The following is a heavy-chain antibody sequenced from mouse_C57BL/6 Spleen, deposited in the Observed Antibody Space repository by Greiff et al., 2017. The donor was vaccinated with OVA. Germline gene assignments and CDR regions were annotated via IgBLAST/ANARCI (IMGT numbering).Heavy chain of an antibody. CDR3: ARSLGGLLLRF. CDR2: INPNNGGT. J-gene: IGHJ2*01. D-gene: IGHD1-1*01. Sequence: EVQLQQSGPELVKPGASVKISCKASGYTFTDYYMNWVKQSHGKSLEWIGDINPNNGGTSYNQKFKGKATLTVDKSSSTAYMELRSLTSEDSAVYYCARSLGGLLLRFWGQGTTLTVSS. V-gene: IGHV1-26*01. CDR1: GYTFTDYY.